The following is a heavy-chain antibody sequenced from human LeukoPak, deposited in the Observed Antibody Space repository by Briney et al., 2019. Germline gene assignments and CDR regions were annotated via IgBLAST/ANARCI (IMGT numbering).Heavy chain of an antibody. Sequence: ASVKVSCKASGYTFTSYYMHWVRQAPGQGLEWMGIINPSGGSTSYAQKFQGRVTMTRDTSTSTVYMELSSLRSEDTAVYYCARAPNVWQQPANWFDPWGQGTLVTVSS. CDR1: GYTFTSYY. CDR2: INPSGGST. CDR3: ARAPNVWQQPANWFDP. D-gene: IGHD6-13*01. J-gene: IGHJ5*02. V-gene: IGHV1-46*01.